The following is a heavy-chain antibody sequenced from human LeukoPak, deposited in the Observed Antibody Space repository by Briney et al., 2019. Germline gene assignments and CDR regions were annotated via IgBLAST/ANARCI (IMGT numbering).Heavy chain of an antibody. D-gene: IGHD6-13*01. J-gene: IGHJ4*02. V-gene: IGHV3-23*01. CDR3: AKDGLGIAIDY. Sequence: PSETLSLTCTVSGGSISSSSYYWGWIRQAPGKGLEWVSAISGSGGSTYYADSVKGRFTISRDNSKNTLYLQMNSLRAEDTAVYYCAKDGLGIAIDYWGQGTLVTVSS. CDR2: ISGSGGST. CDR1: GGSISSSSYY.